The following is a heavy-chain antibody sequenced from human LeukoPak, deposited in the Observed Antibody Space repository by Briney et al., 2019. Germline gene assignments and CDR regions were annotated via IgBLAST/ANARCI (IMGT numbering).Heavy chain of an antibody. Sequence: GGSLRLSCAASGFTFSSYAMHWVRQAPGKGLEYVSAICSNGGSTYYANSVKGRFTISRDNSNNTPYLHMGSLRAEDMAVYYCATLGRIFGVVGPFDYCGEGTLITVSS. CDR2: ICSNGGST. D-gene: IGHD3-3*01. V-gene: IGHV3-64*01. CDR3: ATLGRIFGVVGPFDY. CDR1: GFTFSSYA. J-gene: IGHJ4*02.